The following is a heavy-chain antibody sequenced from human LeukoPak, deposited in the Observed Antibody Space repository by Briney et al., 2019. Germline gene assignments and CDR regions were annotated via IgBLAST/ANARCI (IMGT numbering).Heavy chain of an antibody. D-gene: IGHD3-10*02. J-gene: IGHJ5*02. V-gene: IGHV1-46*01. CDR3: ARVMFGGNQNWFAP. CDR1: GYTFTSYY. CDR2: INPSGGST. Sequence: ASVKVSCKASGYTFTSYYIHWVRQAPGQGLEWMGTINPSGGSTSYAQKFRGRVTVSKDTSTSTVYLELSSLRSEDTAVYYCARVMFGGNQNWFAPWGQGTLVTVSS.